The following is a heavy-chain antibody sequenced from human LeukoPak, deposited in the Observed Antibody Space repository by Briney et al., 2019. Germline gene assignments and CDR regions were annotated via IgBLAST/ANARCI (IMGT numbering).Heavy chain of an antibody. Sequence: GGSLRLSCAASGFTFSSYWMHWVRQAPGKGLVWVSRINSDGSSTSYADSVKGRFTISRDNAKNTLYLQMNSLRAEDTAVYYCARGPSRPYCSGGSCYCDYWGQGTLVTVSS. CDR2: INSDGSST. CDR1: GFTFSSYW. CDR3: ARGPSRPYCSGGSCYCDY. V-gene: IGHV3-74*01. D-gene: IGHD2-15*01. J-gene: IGHJ4*02.